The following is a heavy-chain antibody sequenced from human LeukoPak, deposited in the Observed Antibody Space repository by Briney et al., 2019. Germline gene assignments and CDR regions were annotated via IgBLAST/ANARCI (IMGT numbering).Heavy chain of an antibody. Sequence: SETLSLTCAVYGGSFSGYYWSWIRQPPGKGLEWIGDINHSGSTNYNPSLKSRVTISVDTSKNQFSLKLSSVTAADTAVYYCARRGCSSTSCPVGGYYYYGMDVWGKGTTVTVSS. D-gene: IGHD2-2*01. J-gene: IGHJ6*04. CDR3: ARRGCSSTSCPVGGYYYYGMDV. CDR2: INHSGST. CDR1: GGSFSGYY. V-gene: IGHV4-34*01.